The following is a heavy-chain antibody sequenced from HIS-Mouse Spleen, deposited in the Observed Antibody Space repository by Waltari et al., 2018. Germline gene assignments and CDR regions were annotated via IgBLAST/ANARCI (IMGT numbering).Heavy chain of an antibody. CDR3: ARDISGSMITFGGVIVPGAFDI. D-gene: IGHD3-16*02. CDR1: GGSISSSSYY. CDR2: IYYSGST. J-gene: IGHJ3*02. Sequence: QLQLQESGPGLVKPSETLSLTCTVSGGSISSSSYYWGWIRQPPGKGVAWIGSIYYSGSTYYNPSLKSRVTISVDTSKNQFSLKLSSVTAADTAVYYCARDISGSMITFGGVIVPGAFDIWGQGTMVTVSS. V-gene: IGHV4-39*07.